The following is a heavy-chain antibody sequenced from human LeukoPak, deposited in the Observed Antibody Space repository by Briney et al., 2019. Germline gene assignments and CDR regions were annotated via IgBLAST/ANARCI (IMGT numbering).Heavy chain of an antibody. CDR3: ARVGYYDSSGYY. J-gene: IGHJ4*02. D-gene: IGHD3-22*01. CDR2: IGSSSSYI. Sequence: SGGSLRLSCAASGFTFSSYSMNWVRQAPGKGLEWVSSIGSSSSYIYYADSVKGRFTISRGNAKNSLYLQMNSLRAEDTAVYYCARVGYYDSSGYYWGQGTLVTVSS. V-gene: IGHV3-21*01. CDR1: GFTFSSYS.